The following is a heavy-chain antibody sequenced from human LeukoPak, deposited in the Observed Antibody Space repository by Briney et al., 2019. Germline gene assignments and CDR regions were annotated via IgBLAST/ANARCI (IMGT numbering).Heavy chain of an antibody. CDR3: ARERGRGYSYGYKGANFYFDY. CDR1: GGSFSGYY. D-gene: IGHD5-18*01. J-gene: IGHJ4*02. CDR2: INHSGST. V-gene: IGHV4-34*01. Sequence: SETLSLTCAVYGGSFSGYYWSWIRQPPGKGLEWIGEINHSGSTNYNPSLKSRVTISVDTSKNQFSLKLSSVTAADTAVYYCARERGRGYSYGYKGANFYFDYWGQGTLVTVSS.